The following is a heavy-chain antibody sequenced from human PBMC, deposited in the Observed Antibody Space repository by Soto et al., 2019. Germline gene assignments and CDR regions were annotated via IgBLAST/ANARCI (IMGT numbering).Heavy chain of an antibody. CDR1: GGSISSGGYY. V-gene: IGHV4-31*03. CDR3: ARAPGDYFDY. Sequence: QVQLQESGPGLVKPSQTLSLTCTVSGGSISSGGYYWSWIRQHPGKGLEWIGYIFYSGSTFYNPSLKSRIAISVDTSKNQSSLKLSSVTAADTAVYYCARAPGDYFDYWGQGTLVTVSS. CDR2: IFYSGST. J-gene: IGHJ4*02.